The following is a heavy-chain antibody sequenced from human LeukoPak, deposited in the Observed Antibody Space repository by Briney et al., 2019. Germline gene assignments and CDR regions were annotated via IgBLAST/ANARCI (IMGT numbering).Heavy chain of an antibody. V-gene: IGHV1-2*02. CDR2: INPNSGGT. Sequence: ASVKVSCKASGYTFTGYYMHWVRQAPGQGLEWMGWINPNSGGTNYAQKLQGRVTMTTDTSTSTAYMELRSLRSDDTAVYYCARDLSSVVVPAAILGSWGQGTLVTVSS. CDR1: GYTFTGYY. CDR3: ARDLSSVVVPAAILGS. J-gene: IGHJ5*02. D-gene: IGHD2-2*01.